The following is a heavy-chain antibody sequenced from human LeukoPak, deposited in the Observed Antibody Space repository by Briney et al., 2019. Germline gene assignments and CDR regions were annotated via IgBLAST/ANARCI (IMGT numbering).Heavy chain of an antibody. Sequence: GESLKISCKGSGYSFTSYWISWVRQMPGKGLEWMGRVDPSDSYTNYSPSFQGHVTFSADKSISTAYLRWNSLKASDTAMYYCARGDILTGYYWVYWGQGTLVTVSS. V-gene: IGHV5-10-1*01. D-gene: IGHD3-9*01. CDR2: VDPSDSYT. CDR1: GYSFTSYW. CDR3: ARGDILTGYYWVY. J-gene: IGHJ4*02.